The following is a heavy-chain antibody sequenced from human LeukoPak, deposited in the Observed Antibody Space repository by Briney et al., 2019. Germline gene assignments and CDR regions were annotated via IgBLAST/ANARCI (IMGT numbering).Heavy chain of an antibody. D-gene: IGHD3-3*01. V-gene: IGHV3-48*01. CDR2: ISSSSSTI. Sequence: GGSLRLSCAASGFTFSSYSMNWVRQAPGKGLEWVSYISSSSSTIYYADSVKGRFTISRDNAKNSLYLQMNSLRAEDTAVYYCARYSAVFGVVITRNDAFDIWGQGTMVTVSS. CDR1: GFTFSSYS. CDR3: ARYSAVFGVVITRNDAFDI. J-gene: IGHJ3*02.